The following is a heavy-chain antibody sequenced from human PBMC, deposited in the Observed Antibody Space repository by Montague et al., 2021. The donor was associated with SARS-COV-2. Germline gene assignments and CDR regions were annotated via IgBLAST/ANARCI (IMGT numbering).Heavy chain of an antibody. D-gene: IGHD6-13*01. CDR1: GFTFSSYD. J-gene: IGHJ2*01. CDR2: IGTAGDT. Sequence: SLRLSCAASGFTFSSYDMHWVRQATGKGLEWVSAIGTAGDTYYPGSVKGRFTISRENAKNSLYLQMNSLRAGDTAVYYCARAGYSSSWPLRLYWYFDLWGQGTLVTVSS. V-gene: IGHV3-13*04. CDR3: ARAGYSSSWPLRLYWYFDL.